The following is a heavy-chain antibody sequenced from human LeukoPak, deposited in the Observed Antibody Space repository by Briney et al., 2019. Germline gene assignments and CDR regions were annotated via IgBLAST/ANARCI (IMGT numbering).Heavy chain of an antibody. V-gene: IGHV4-4*07. CDR1: GASINTYF. CDR3: AKGKDIVVVVAATDAFDI. J-gene: IGHJ3*02. D-gene: IGHD2-15*01. CDR2: IHASGTS. Sequence: PSETLSLTCTVSGASINTYFWSWFRQPAGKGLEWIGRIHASGTSNYNPSLKSRVSMSIDVSKNQFSLRLNSVTAADTALYYCAKGKDIVVVVAATDAFDIWGQGTMVTVSS.